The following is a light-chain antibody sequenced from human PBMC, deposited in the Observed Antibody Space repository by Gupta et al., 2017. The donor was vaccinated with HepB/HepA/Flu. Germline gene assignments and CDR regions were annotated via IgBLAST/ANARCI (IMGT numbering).Light chain of an antibody. V-gene: IGLV1-44*01. CDR1: SSNIGTNT. Sequence: SVLPYPPSASVTPVQRVTISRSGSSSNIGTNTVSWYQHLPGPSPTLLIYLYSQRPSGVPARFSGSRSGASASLAISGLQAEDEADYYCAAWDDSLNIYVFGAGTKVTVL. CDR2: LYS. J-gene: IGLJ1*01. CDR3: AAWDDSLNIYV.